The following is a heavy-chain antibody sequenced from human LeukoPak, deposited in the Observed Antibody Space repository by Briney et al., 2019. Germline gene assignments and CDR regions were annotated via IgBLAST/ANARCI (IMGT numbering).Heavy chain of an antibody. V-gene: IGHV3-23*01. CDR1: GFTVSSNY. CDR2: ISGSGGST. Sequence: PGGSLRLSCAASGFTVSSNYMSWVRQAPGKGLEWVSAISGSGGSTYYADSVKGRFTISRDNSKNTLYLQMNSLRADDTAVYYCAKGREYGMDVWGQGTTVTVSS. CDR3: AKGREYGMDV. J-gene: IGHJ6*02.